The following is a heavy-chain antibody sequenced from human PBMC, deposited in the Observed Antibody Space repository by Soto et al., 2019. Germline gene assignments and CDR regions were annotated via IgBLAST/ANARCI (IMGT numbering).Heavy chain of an antibody. CDR1: GGSISSSSYY. V-gene: IGHV4-39*01. CDR2: IYYSGST. CDR3: ARHRWFGELLGYGMDV. D-gene: IGHD3-10*01. J-gene: IGHJ6*02. Sequence: SETLSLTCTVSGGSISSSSYYWGWIRQPPGKGLEWIGSIYYSGSTYYNPSLKSRVTISVDTSKNQFSLKLSSVTAADTAVYYCARHRWFGELLGYGMDVWGQGTTVTVSS.